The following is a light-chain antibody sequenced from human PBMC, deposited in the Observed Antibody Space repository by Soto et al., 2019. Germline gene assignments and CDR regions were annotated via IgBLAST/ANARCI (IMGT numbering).Light chain of an antibody. CDR3: QQYNSYWT. J-gene: IGKJ1*01. V-gene: IGKV1-5*03. CDR2: KAS. CDR1: QSISTW. Sequence: DIPMTQSPSTLSASVGDRVTITCRASQSISTWLAWYQQKAGKAPKLLIYKASILESGVTSRFGGSGSGTEITLTISSLQPDDFATYYCQQYNSYWTFGQGTNVEIK.